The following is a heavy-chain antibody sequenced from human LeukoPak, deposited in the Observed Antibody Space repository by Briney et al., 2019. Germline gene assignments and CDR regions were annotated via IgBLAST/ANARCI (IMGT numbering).Heavy chain of an antibody. Sequence: SETLSLTCAVYGGSFSGYYWSWIRQPPGKGLEWIGEINHSGSTNYNPSLKSRVTISVDTSKNQFSLKLSSVTAADTAVYYCARSITMVRGVIITDWFDPWGQGTLVTVSS. V-gene: IGHV4-34*01. J-gene: IGHJ5*02. CDR3: ARSITMVRGVIITDWFDP. D-gene: IGHD3-10*01. CDR1: GGSFSGYY. CDR2: INHSGST.